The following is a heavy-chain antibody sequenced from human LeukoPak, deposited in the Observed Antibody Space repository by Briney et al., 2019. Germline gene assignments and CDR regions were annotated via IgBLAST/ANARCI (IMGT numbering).Heavy chain of an antibody. CDR3: ARVMTVEDAFDI. J-gene: IGHJ3*02. D-gene: IGHD2-21*02. CDR2: ISSSSSYI. CDR1: GFTFSSYS. V-gene: IGHV3-21*01. Sequence: GGSLRLSCAASGFTFSSYSMNWVRQALGKGLEWVSSISSSSSYIYYADSVKGRFTISRDNAKNSLYLQMNSLRAEDTAVYYCARVMTVEDAFDIWGQGTMVTVSS.